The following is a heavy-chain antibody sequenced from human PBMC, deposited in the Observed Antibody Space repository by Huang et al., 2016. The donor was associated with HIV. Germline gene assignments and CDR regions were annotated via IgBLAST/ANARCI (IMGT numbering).Heavy chain of an antibody. V-gene: IGHV1-69*13. CDR1: GGTFSKYA. CDR2: IIPMFGTP. Sequence: QVQLVQSGAEVKTPGSSVKVSCKASGGTFSKYAISGVRQAPGQGLEWMGGIIPMFGTPNYARKFQGRVTITADDSTSTTYGEVSSLRSEDTALYYCARGQLGSYGDYDVLYWGQGTLVTVSS. CDR3: ARGQLGSYGDYDVLY. D-gene: IGHD4-17*01. J-gene: IGHJ4*02.